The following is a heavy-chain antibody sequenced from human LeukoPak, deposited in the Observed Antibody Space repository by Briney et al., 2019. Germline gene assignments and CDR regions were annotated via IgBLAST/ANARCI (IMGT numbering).Heavy chain of an antibody. Sequence: GGSLRLSCAASGLNFSSRWMNWVRQAPGQGLEWVANINKDGSEKYYVDSLKGRFTISRDNAENSLYLQMNSLRAEDTAVYYCATYSTGRYKGLEYWGQGTLVTVSS. V-gene: IGHV3-7*03. D-gene: IGHD6-19*01. CDR3: ATYSTGRYKGLEY. J-gene: IGHJ4*02. CDR2: INKDGSEK. CDR1: GLNFSSRW.